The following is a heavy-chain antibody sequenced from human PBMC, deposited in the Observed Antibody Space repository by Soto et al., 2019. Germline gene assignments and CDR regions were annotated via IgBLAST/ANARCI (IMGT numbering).Heavy chain of an antibody. V-gene: IGHV5-51*01. CDR2: IYPGDSDT. CDR3: ARQGSNGAYYYYGMDV. J-gene: IGHJ6*02. CDR1: GYRFSSYW. D-gene: IGHD2-8*01. Sequence: LKISCQGSGYRFSSYWIAWVRQMPGKGLEWMGIIYPGDSDTIYSPSFQGQVTFSVDKSTSTAYLQWSSLKASDTAMYYCARQGSNGAYYYYGMDVWGQGTTVTVSS.